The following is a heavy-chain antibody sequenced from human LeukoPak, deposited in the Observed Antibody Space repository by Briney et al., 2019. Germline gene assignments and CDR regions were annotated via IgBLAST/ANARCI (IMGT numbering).Heavy chain of an antibody. Sequence: GESLKISCKGSGYRFTTYWIGWVRQMPGKGLEWMGIIYPGDSDTRYSPSFQGQVTISDDKSISTAYLQWSSLKASDTAMYYCARARYCSGGSCYAEYWGQGTLVTVSS. CDR3: ARARYCSGGSCYAEY. CDR1: GYRFTTYW. D-gene: IGHD2-15*01. V-gene: IGHV5-51*01. J-gene: IGHJ4*02. CDR2: IYPGDSDT.